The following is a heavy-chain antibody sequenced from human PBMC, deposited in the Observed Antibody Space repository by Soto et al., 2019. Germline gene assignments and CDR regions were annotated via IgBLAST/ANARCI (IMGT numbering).Heavy chain of an antibody. CDR3: ARGYYYGSSGYSH. CDR1: GFTFSSYE. Sequence: PGGSLRLSCAASGFTFSSYEMNWVRQAPGKGLEWVSYISSSGSTIYYADSVKGRFTISRDNAKNSLYLQMNSLRAEDTAVYYCARGYYYGSSGYSHWGQGTLVTVSS. CDR2: ISSSGSTI. V-gene: IGHV3-48*03. D-gene: IGHD3-22*01. J-gene: IGHJ4*02.